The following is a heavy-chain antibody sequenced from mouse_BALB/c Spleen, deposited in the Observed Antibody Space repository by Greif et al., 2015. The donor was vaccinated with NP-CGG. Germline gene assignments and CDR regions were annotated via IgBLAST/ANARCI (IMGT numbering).Heavy chain of an antibody. V-gene: IGHV1-9*01. CDR1: GYTFSSYW. CDR3: ARWAYAYDGEAY. Sequence: VQLQQSGAELMKPGASVKISCKATGYTFSSYWIEWVRQRPGHGLEWIGEILPGSGSTNYNEKFKGKATFTADTSSNTAYTQLSSLTSEDSAVYYCARWAYAYDGEAYWGQGTLVTVSA. CDR2: ILPGSGST. J-gene: IGHJ3*01. D-gene: IGHD6-5*01.